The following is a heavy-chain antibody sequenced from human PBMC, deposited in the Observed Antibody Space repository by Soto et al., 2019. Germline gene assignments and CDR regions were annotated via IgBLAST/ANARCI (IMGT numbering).Heavy chain of an antibody. Sequence: GGSLRLSCAASGFTFSSYAMSWVRQAPGKGLEWVSAISGSGGSTYYADSVKGRFTISRDNSKNTLYLQMNSLRAEGTAVYYCAKDHPYDFWSGYYLHQWFDPWGQGTLVNVSS. CDR3: AKDHPYDFWSGYYLHQWFDP. D-gene: IGHD3-3*01. J-gene: IGHJ5*02. CDR2: ISGSGGST. CDR1: GFTFSSYA. V-gene: IGHV3-23*01.